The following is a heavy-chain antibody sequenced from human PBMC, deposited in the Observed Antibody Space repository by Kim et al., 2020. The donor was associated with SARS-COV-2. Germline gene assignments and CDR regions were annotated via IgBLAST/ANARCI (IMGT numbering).Heavy chain of an antibody. V-gene: IGHV4-31*02. D-gene: IGHD3-10*01. J-gene: IGHJ4*02. Sequence: KSRVTISLDTSKNRFSLNLSSVTAADTAVYYCARDRGGYFGSGSYYTFDYWGQGTLVTVSS. CDR3: ARDRGGYFGSGSYYTFDY.